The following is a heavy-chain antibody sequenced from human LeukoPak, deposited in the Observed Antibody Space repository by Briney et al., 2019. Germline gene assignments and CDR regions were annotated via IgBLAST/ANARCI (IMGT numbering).Heavy chain of an antibody. CDR3: ARSTIFGVVTYYFDY. J-gene: IGHJ4*02. V-gene: IGHV1-18*01. D-gene: IGHD3-3*01. CDR1: GYNFIAYG. Sequence: ASVKVSCKTSGYNFIAYGIAWVRQAPGQGLEWMGRISGYNGQTKYAQKFQGRVSMTRDTSTRAAYVELTSLRFEDTAVYYCARSTIFGVVTYYFDYWGQGTLVTVSS. CDR2: ISGYNGQT.